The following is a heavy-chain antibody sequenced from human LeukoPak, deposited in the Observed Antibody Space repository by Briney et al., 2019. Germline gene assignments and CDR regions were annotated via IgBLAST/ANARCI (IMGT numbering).Heavy chain of an antibody. V-gene: IGHV5-51*01. CDR2: IYPGDSDT. CDR3: ARLIYGGNSVGAFYI. D-gene: IGHD4-23*01. CDR1: GYSFTSYW. Sequence: GESLKISCKGSGYSFTSYWIGWVRQMPGKGLEWMGIIYPGDSDTRYSPSFQGQVTISADKSISTAYLQWSSLKASDTAMYYCARLIYGGNSVGAFYIWGQGTMVTVSS. J-gene: IGHJ3*02.